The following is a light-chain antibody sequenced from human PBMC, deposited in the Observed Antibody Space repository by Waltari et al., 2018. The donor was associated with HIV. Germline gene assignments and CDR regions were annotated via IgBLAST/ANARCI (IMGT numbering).Light chain of an antibody. CDR2: WAS. J-gene: IGKJ2*01. V-gene: IGKV4-1*01. CDR3: QQYYSVPYT. CDR1: RQPLYSSNNKSY. Sequence: DVVWTQSQDSLAVSVSKRATLTGTSSRQPLYSSNNKSYLAWYQQKAVQRPKLLIYWASTRESGVPYRFSGSGSGTDFTLTISSLQAEDVAVYYCQQYYSVPYTFGQGTKLEIK.